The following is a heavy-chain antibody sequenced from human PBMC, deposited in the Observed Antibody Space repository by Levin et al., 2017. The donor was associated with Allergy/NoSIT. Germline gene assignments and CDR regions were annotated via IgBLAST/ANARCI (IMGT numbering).Heavy chain of an antibody. V-gene: IGHV3-33*01. D-gene: IGHD2-2*01. J-gene: IGHJ4*02. CDR2: IWYDGNKK. CDR3: ARDRYCSRTTCYNHFDS. CDR1: GFPFSSYG. Sequence: PGGSLRLSCAASGFPFSSYGMHWVRQAPGKGLEWVAVIWYDGNKKYYEDSVKGRFTISRDNSKNTLYLQMNSLRAEDTAMYYCARDRYCSRTTCYNHFDSWGQGTLVIVSS.